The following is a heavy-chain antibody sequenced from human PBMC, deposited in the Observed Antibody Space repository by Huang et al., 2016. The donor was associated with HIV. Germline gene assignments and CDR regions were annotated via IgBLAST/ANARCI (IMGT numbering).Heavy chain of an antibody. CDR2: IYTSGTT. J-gene: IGHJ3*02. D-gene: IGHD3-9*01. CDR1: GGSIRSGNYY. V-gene: IGHV4-61*09. CDR3: ARLTGYSTFDI. Sequence: QVQLQESGPGLVKPSQTLSLTCSVSGGSIRSGNYYWSWIRQPAGKGLEWIGHIYTSGTTIYNPSLKSRVTISVATSKNQFSLKLSSVTAADTAVYYCARLTGYSTFDIWGHGTVVTVSS.